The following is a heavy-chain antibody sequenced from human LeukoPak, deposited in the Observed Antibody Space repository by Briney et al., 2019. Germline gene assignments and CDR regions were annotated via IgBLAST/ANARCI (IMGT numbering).Heavy chain of an antibody. V-gene: IGHV3-11*01. Sequence: PGGSLRLSCAASGFTFSDYYMSWIRQAPGKGLEWVSDISSTGTNIYYADSVKGRFTVSRDNAKKSLYLQMNSLRAEDTAVYYCARETVAGSNYWGQGTPVTVSS. J-gene: IGHJ4*02. CDR1: GFTFSDYY. D-gene: IGHD6-19*01. CDR3: ARETVAGSNY. CDR2: ISSTGTNI.